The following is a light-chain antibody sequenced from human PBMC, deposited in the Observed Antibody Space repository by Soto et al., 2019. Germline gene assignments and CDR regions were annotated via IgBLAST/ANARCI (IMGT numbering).Light chain of an antibody. V-gene: IGKV1-12*01. CDR2: STS. CDR1: QDISNG. J-gene: IGKJ1*01. Sequence: DIQMTQSRSSVSASVGDRVTITCRASQDISNGLAWYQQKPGKAPKLLIYSTSSVQNGVPSRFSGSVSGTEFTLTITSLQPEVFATYYCQQGSSFPRTFGQGTKVEV. CDR3: QQGSSFPRT.